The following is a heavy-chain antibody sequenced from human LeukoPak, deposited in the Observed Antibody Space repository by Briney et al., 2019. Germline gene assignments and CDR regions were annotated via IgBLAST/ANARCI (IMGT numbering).Heavy chain of an antibody. V-gene: IGHV3-7*01. CDR1: GFTLSTYW. J-gene: IGHJ4*02. D-gene: IGHD6-19*01. CDR3: ARDRGSSGRLCRFDN. Sequence: GGSLRLSCAASGFTLSTYWMTWVRQAPGKGLEGGADIKQDGSEKYYVDSLKGRLPISRHHAKKLLYLQMHSLRVQHTAVYYCARDRGSSGRLCRFDNWGQGTLVTVSP. CDR2: IKQDGSEK.